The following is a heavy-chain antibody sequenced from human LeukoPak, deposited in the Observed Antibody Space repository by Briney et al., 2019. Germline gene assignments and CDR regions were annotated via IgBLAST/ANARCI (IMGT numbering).Heavy chain of an antibody. D-gene: IGHD4-23*01. CDR3: ARGRWDVRFQY. Sequence: LRLSCAASGFTFSSYEMNWVRQAPGKGLEWIGEINHSGTTNYNPSLKSRVTISKDTSKNQFFLKLYFLTAADTAMYYCARGRWDVRFQYWGQGTLVTVSS. CDR1: GFTFSSYE. V-gene: IGHV4-34*01. CDR2: INHSGTT. J-gene: IGHJ1*01.